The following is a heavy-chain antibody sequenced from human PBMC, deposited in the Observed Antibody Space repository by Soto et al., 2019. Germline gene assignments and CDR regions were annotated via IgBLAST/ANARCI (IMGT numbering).Heavy chain of an antibody. V-gene: IGHV3-23*01. D-gene: IGHD3-22*01. Sequence: GGSLILSCAASGFTFSSYSMNWVRQAPGKGLEWVSAITGSGESTYYTDSVKGRFTISRDNSKNTLYLQMNSLRAEDTAVYYCAKGITMIVVVIKDYGMDVWGQGTTVTVSS. CDR3: AKGITMIVVVIKDYGMDV. J-gene: IGHJ6*02. CDR1: GFTFSSYS. CDR2: ITGSGEST.